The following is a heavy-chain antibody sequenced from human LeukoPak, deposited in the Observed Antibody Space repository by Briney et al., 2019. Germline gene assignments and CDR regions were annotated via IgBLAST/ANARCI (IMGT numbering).Heavy chain of an antibody. D-gene: IGHD3-22*01. J-gene: IGHJ4*02. Sequence: SETLSLTCAVSGYSISSGYYWGWIRQPPGKGLEWIGSIYHRGSTYYTPSLKSRVTISVDTSKNQFSLKLSSVTAADTAMYYCARVGYYDSSGYYYVGSEYYFDYWGQGTLVTVSS. CDR3: ARVGYYDSSGYYYVGSEYYFDY. V-gene: IGHV4-38-2*01. CDR1: GYSISSGYY. CDR2: IYHRGST.